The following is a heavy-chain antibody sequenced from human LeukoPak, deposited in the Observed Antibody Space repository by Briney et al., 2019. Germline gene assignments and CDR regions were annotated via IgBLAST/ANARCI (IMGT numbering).Heavy chain of an antibody. CDR1: GFTFSSYA. J-gene: IGHJ4*02. CDR3: ARCLGYYDIVTAIDY. D-gene: IGHD3-9*01. CDR2: ISGSGGST. V-gene: IGHV3-23*01. Sequence: PGGSLRLSCAASGFTFSSYAMSWVRQAPGKGLEWVSAISGSGGSTYYADSVKGRFTISRDNSKNTLYLQMNSLRAEDTALYYCARCLGYYDIVTAIDYWGQGTLVTVSS.